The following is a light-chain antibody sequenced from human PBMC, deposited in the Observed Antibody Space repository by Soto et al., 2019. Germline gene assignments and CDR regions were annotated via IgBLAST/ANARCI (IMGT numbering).Light chain of an antibody. CDR3: AAWDDSLSVLYV. Sequence: QSVLTQPPSASGTPGQRVTISCSGSSSTIGSNYVYWYQQLPGTAPKLLIYRNNQRPSGVPDRFSGSKSGTSASLAISGLRSEDEADYYCAAWDDSLSVLYVFGTGTKLTVL. CDR1: SSTIGSNY. J-gene: IGLJ1*01. CDR2: RNN. V-gene: IGLV1-47*01.